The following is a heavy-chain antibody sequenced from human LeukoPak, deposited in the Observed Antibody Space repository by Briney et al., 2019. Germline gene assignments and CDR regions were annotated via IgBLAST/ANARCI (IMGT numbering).Heavy chain of an antibody. CDR1: GGSISSSSYY. D-gene: IGHD2-15*01. CDR3: ASPVPCGGSCYIDY. Sequence: SETLSLTCTVSGGSISSSSYYWGWIRQPPGKGLEWIGSIYYSGSTYYNPSLKSRVTISVDTSKNQFSLKLSSVTAADTAVYYCASPVPCGGSCYIDYWSQGTLVTVSS. V-gene: IGHV4-39*01. J-gene: IGHJ4*02. CDR2: IYYSGST.